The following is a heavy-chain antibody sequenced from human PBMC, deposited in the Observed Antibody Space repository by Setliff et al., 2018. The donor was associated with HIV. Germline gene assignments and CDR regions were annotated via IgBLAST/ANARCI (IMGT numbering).Heavy chain of an antibody. V-gene: IGHV3-13*01. Sequence: PGGSLRLSCVVSGFTLRSYDMYWVRQAPGKGLEWVSGLGVRGDTYYADSVKGRFTISRDNSKNTLYLQMNSLRADDTAVYYCARGKYSSGWYRWFDPWGQGTLVTVSS. J-gene: IGHJ5*02. D-gene: IGHD6-19*01. CDR1: GFTLRSYD. CDR2: LGVRGDT. CDR3: ARGKYSSGWYRWFDP.